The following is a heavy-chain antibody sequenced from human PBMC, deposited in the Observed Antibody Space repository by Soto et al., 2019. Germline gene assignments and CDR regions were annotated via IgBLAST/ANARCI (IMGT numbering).Heavy chain of an antibody. CDR3: ARDPPPPDY. J-gene: IGHJ4*02. V-gene: IGHV1-18*01. CDR1: GYTFASYA. Sequence: QVQLVQSGAEVKKPGASVKVSCKASGYTFASYAISWMRQAPGQGLEWMGWISAYNGNTNYAQKLQGRVTMTTDTSSSTAYRELRSLRSDDTAVYYCARDPPPPDYWGQGTLVTVAS. CDR2: ISAYNGNT.